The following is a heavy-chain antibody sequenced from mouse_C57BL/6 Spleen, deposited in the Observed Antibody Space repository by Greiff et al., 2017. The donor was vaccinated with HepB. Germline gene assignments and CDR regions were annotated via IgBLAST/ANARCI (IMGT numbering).Heavy chain of an antibody. CDR3: AHVYDGYAWFAY. D-gene: IGHD2-3*01. J-gene: IGHJ3*01. CDR2: IYPRSGNT. Sequence: QVQLQQSGAELARPGASVKLSCKASGYTFTSYGISWVKQRTGQGLEWIGEIYPRSGNTYYKEKFKGKATLTADKSSSTAYMELRSLTSEDSAVYFCAHVYDGYAWFAYWGQGTLVTVSA. V-gene: IGHV1-81*01. CDR1: GYTFTSYG.